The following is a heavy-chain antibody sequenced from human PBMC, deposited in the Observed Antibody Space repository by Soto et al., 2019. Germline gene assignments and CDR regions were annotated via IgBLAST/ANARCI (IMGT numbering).Heavy chain of an antibody. CDR1: GFTFSSYG. D-gene: IGHD4-17*01. V-gene: IGHV3-33*01. CDR3: AREGPMGDGDYDWDAFDI. J-gene: IGHJ3*02. Sequence: GGSLRLSCAASGFTFSSYGMHWVRQAPGKGLEWVAVIWYDGSNKYYADSVKGRFTISRDNSKNTLYLQMNSLRAEDTAVYYCAREGPMGDGDYDWDAFDIWGQGTMVTVSS. CDR2: IWYDGSNK.